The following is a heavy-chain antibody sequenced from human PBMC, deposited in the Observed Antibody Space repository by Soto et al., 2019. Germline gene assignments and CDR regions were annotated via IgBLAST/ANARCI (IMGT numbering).Heavy chain of an antibody. V-gene: IGHV1-8*01. CDR3: ARERKFDFWRKGLDV. CDR2: MDPNSGST. Sequence: ASVKVSFKASGYTFTTYDINWLRQAPGQGLEWLGWMDPNSGSTGYAQNFQGRITMTRNISRNTAHMELSSLQSEDTAVYYCARERKFDFWRKGLDVWGQGTTVTVSS. CDR1: GYTFTTYD. J-gene: IGHJ6*02. D-gene: IGHD3-3*01.